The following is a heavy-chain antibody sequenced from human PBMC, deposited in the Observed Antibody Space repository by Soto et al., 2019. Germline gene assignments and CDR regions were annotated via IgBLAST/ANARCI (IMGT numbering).Heavy chain of an antibody. CDR1: GFTFSDYW. CDR3: ARNRGYFSFDY. J-gene: IGHJ4*02. D-gene: IGHD6-13*01. Sequence: EVQLEESGGGLVQPGGSLRLSCAASGFTFSDYWMDWVRQAPGMGLEWVANIKPDGSNKYYVDSVQGRFTISRDNAKNSVFLQMNSLRAEDTAVYYCARNRGYFSFDYWGPGTLVTVS. V-gene: IGHV3-7*01. CDR2: IKPDGSNK.